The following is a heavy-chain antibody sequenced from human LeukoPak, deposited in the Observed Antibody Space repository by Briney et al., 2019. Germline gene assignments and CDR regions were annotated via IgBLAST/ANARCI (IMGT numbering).Heavy chain of an antibody. D-gene: IGHD3-22*01. CDR3: ARIARGYPD. Sequence: GASVKVSCKASGYTFTSYGISWVRQAPGQGLEWMGWINPNSGGTNYAQKFQGRVTMTRDTSISTAYMELSRLRSDDTAVYYCARIARGYPDWGQGTLVTVSS. J-gene: IGHJ4*02. CDR2: INPNSGGT. V-gene: IGHV1-2*02. CDR1: GYTFTSYG.